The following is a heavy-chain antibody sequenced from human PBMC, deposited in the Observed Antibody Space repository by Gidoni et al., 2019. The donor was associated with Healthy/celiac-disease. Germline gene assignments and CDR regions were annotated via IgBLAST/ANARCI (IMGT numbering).Heavy chain of an antibody. CDR1: GGSISSSSYY. CDR3: ARHLYSSSWYYFDY. Sequence: QLQLQESGPGLVKPSETLSLTCTVSGGSISSSSYYWGWIRQPPGKGLEWIGSIYYSGSTYYNPSLKSRVTISVDTSKNQFSLKLSSVTAADTAVYYCARHLYSSSWYYFDYWGQGTLVTVSS. CDR2: IYYSGST. D-gene: IGHD6-13*01. V-gene: IGHV4-39*01. J-gene: IGHJ4*02.